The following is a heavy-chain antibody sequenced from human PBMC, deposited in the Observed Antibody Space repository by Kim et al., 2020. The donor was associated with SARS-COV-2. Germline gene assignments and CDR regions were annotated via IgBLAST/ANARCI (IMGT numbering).Heavy chain of an antibody. D-gene: IGHD3-3*01. CDR3: AINQRITIFGGYDY. V-gene: IGHV1-69*01. Sequence: AQKFQGRVTITADESTSTAYMELSSLRSEDTAVYYCAINQRITIFGGYDYWGQGTLVTVSS. J-gene: IGHJ4*02.